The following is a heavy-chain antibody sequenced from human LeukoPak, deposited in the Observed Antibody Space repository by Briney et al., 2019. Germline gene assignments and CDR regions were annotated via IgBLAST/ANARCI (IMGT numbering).Heavy chain of an antibody. CDR2: IYYSGST. CDR1: GGSFSGYY. Sequence: NPSETLSLTCAVYGGSFSGYYWSWIRQPPGKGLEWIGYIYYSGSTNYNPSLKSRVTISVDTSKNQFSLKLSSVTAADTAVYYCARGRGRLWYSSSWLPNPGFDYWGQGTLVTVSS. J-gene: IGHJ4*02. V-gene: IGHV4-59*01. D-gene: IGHD6-13*01. CDR3: ARGRGRLWYSSSWLPNPGFDY.